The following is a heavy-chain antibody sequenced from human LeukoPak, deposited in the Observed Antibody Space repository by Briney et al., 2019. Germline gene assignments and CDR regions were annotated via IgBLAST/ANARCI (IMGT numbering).Heavy chain of an antibody. CDR2: FSVYDGNT. Sequence: PGASVKVSCKASGSTFTSYGITWVRQAPGEGLEWMGWFSVYDGNTNYAQNLQGRLTMTTDTSTSTAYMELRSLRSDDTALYYCARQGTEGTQWPIDYWGQGTLVTVSS. J-gene: IGHJ4*02. D-gene: IGHD6-19*01. V-gene: IGHV1-18*01. CDR1: GSTFTSYG. CDR3: ARQGTEGTQWPIDY.